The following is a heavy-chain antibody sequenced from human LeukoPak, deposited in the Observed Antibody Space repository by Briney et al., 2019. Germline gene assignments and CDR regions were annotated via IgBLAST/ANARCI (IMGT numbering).Heavy chain of an antibody. Sequence: GGSLRLSCAASGFTFSNYGMSWVRQAPGKGLEWVSVVSDSGSGAYYADSVKGRFTISRDNYKNTLYLQMNSLRAEDTAVYYCARDLRGSAWSLDYWGQGTLVTVSS. CDR2: VSDSGSGA. D-gene: IGHD6-19*01. V-gene: IGHV3-23*01. J-gene: IGHJ4*02. CDR3: ARDLRGSAWSLDY. CDR1: GFTFSNYG.